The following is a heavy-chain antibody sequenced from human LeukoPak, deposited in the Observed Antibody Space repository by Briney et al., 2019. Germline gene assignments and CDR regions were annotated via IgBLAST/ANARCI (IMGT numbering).Heavy chain of an antibody. D-gene: IGHD1-26*01. CDR3: ARGESDSGTYSPGDF. V-gene: IGHV3-30*04. Sequence: GTSLRLSCAASGFTFSSYAIHWVRQAPGKGLQWVAVISYDGINKYYADSVKGRFTISRDNSKNTLYLQMNRLRNGDTAVYYCARGESDSGTYSPGDFWGQGTLVTVSS. J-gene: IGHJ4*02. CDR1: GFTFSSYA. CDR2: ISYDGINK.